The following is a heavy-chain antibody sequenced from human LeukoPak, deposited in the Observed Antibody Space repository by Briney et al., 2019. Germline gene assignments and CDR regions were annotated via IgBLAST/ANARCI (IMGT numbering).Heavy chain of an antibody. CDR3: AREEGRYFDY. Sequence: GGSLRLSCAASGFTFSSYWMHWVRQGPGKGLVWVSRISSDGSSTADADSVKGRFTISRDNAKNSLYLQMSSLRAEDTALYYCAREEGRYFDYWGQGTLVTVSS. V-gene: IGHV3-74*01. J-gene: IGHJ4*02. CDR1: GFTFSSYW. CDR2: ISSDGSST.